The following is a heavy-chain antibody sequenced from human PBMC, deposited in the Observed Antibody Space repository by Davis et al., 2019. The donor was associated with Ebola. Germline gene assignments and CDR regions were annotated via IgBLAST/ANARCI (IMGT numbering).Heavy chain of an antibody. V-gene: IGHV3-15*01. CDR2: IKSKSDGGTT. CDR1: GFTFSSYW. D-gene: IGHD3/OR15-3a*01. CDR3: TTDRDWGDAFDI. J-gene: IGHJ3*02. Sequence: GGSLRLSCAASGFTFSSYWMNWDRQAPGKGLEWVGRIKSKSDGGTTDYAAPVKGTFSISRDDSKNTLYLQMNSLKTEDTAVYYCTTDRDWGDAFDIWGQGTMVTVSS.